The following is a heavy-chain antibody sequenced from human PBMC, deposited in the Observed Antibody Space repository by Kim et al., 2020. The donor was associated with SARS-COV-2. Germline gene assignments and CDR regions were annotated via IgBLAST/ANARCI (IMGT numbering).Heavy chain of an antibody. CDR2: INYSGST. Sequence: SETLSLTCAVYGGPFSGYYWSWIRQPPGKGLEWIGEINYSGSTNYNPSLKSRVTISADTSRNQFSLKLTSVTAADTAVYFCARGRKTTTWFDPWGQGTLVTVSS. CDR1: GGPFSGYY. CDR3: ARGRKTTTWFDP. D-gene: IGHD4-17*01. V-gene: IGHV4-34*01. J-gene: IGHJ5*02.